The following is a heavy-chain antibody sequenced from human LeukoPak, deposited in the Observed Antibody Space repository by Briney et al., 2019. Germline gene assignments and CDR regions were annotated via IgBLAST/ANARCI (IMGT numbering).Heavy chain of an antibody. CDR2: IRYDGSNK. CDR3: ANSPSLTIFGVVPFDY. D-gene: IGHD3-3*01. CDR1: GFTFSSYG. Sequence: GGSVRLSCAASGFTFSSYGMQCVRQARGKGVEGVAFIRYDGSNKYYADSVKGRFTIYRDNSKNTLYLQMNSLRAEDTAVYYCANSPSLTIFGVVPFDYWGQGTLVTVSS. V-gene: IGHV3-30*02. J-gene: IGHJ4*02.